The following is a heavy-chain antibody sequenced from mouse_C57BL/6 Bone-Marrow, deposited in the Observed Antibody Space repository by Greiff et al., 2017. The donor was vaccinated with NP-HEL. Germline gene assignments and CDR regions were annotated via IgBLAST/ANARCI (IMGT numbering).Heavy chain of an antibody. D-gene: IGHD1-1*01. V-gene: IGHV1-18*01. CDR2: INPNNGGT. Sequence: VQLQQSGPELVKPGASVKIPCKASGYTFTDYNMDWVKQSHGKSLEWIGDINPNNGGTIYNQKFKGKATLTVDKSSSTAYMELRSLTSEDTAVYYLYYYGSSYGDAMDYWGQGTSVTVSS. J-gene: IGHJ4*01. CDR3: YYYGSSYGDAMDY. CDR1: GYTFTDYN.